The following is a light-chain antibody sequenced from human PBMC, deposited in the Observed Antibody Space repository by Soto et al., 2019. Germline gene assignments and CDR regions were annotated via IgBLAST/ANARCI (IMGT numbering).Light chain of an antibody. Sequence: QPVLTQSPSASASLGASVKLTCTLSSGHSSYAIAWHQQQPEKGPRYLMKLNSDGSHSKGDGIPDRFSGSSSGAERYLTISSLQSEDEADYYCQTWGTDIKGVFGGGTKVTVL. CDR1: SGHSSYA. CDR3: QTWGTDIKGV. CDR2: LNSDGSH. J-gene: IGLJ2*01. V-gene: IGLV4-69*01.